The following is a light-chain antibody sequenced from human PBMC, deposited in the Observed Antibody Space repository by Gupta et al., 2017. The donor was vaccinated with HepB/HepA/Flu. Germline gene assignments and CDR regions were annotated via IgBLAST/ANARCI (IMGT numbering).Light chain of an antibody. CDR2: EVS. Sequence: QSALPQPASVSGSPGQSTTISCTGTSSDVGSYNLVSWYQQHPGKAPKLMIYEVSKRPSGVSNRFSGSKSGNTASLTISGLQAEDEADYYCCSYAGSSTFGVVFGGGTKLTVL. V-gene: IGLV2-23*02. CDR1: SSDVGSYNL. J-gene: IGLJ2*01. CDR3: CSYAGSSTFGVV.